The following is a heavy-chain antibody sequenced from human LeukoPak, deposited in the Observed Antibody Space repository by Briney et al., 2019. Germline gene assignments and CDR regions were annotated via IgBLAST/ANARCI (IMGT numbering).Heavy chain of an antibody. CDR1: GFTFSSYW. D-gene: IGHD3-3*01. J-gene: IGHJ5*02. CDR2: INSDGSST. V-gene: IGHV3-74*01. Sequence: PGRSLRLSCATSGFTFSSYWMHWVRQAPGKGLVWVSRINSDGSSTSYADSVKGRLTISRDNAKNTLYLQMNSLRAEDTAVYYCASSYDFWSGYLSLGWFDPWGQGTLVTVSS. CDR3: ASSYDFWSGYLSLGWFDP.